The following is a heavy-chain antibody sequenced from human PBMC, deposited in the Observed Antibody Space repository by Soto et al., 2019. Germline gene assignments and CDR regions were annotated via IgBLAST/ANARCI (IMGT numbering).Heavy chain of an antibody. CDR2: IRSKANSYAT. Sequence: GGSLRLSCAASGFTFSGSAMHWVRQASGKGLEWVGRIRSKANSYATAYAASVKGRFTISRDDSKNTAYLQMNSLKTEDTAVYYCTRQVVMNLHESAMPNYYYYYGMDVWGQGTTVTVSS. D-gene: IGHD2-2*01. CDR1: GFTFSGSA. CDR3: TRQVVMNLHESAMPNYYYYYGMDV. V-gene: IGHV3-73*01. J-gene: IGHJ6*02.